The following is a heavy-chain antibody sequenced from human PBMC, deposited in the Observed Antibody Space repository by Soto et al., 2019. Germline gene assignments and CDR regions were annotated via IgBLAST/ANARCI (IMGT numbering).Heavy chain of an antibody. J-gene: IGHJ4*02. CDR2: IYYSGST. CDR3: ARFDYGDELWEY. CDR1: GGSISSYY. D-gene: IGHD4-17*01. V-gene: IGHV4-59*01. Sequence: PSETLSLTCTVSGGSISSYYWSWIRQPPGKGLEWIGYIYYSGSTNYNPSLESRVTISVDTSKNQFSLKLSSVTAADTAVYYCARFDYGDELWEYWGQGTLVTVSS.